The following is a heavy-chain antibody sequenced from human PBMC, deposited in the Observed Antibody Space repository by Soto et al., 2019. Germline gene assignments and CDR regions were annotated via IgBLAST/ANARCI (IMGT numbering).Heavy chain of an antibody. CDR2: IYYSGST. J-gene: IGHJ4*03. CDR3: ARDTGAYYYDSSGYRDYFDY. D-gene: IGHD3-22*01. V-gene: IGHV4-31*03. Sequence: SETLSLTCTVSGGSISSGGYYWNWIRQHPGKGLEWIGYIYYSGSTYYNPSLKSRVTISVDTSKNQFSLQLSSVTAADTAVYYCARDTGAYYYDSSGYRDYFDYWGQGTAVTVSS. CDR1: GGSISSGGYY.